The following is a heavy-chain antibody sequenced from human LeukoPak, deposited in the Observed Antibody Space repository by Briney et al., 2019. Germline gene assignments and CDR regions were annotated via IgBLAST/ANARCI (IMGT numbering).Heavy chain of an antibody. CDR2: ISAYNGNT. J-gene: IGHJ4*02. CDR3: ARQPPIVVVPAAVDY. CDR1: GYTFTGYD. D-gene: IGHD2-2*01. Sequence: ASVKVSCKASGYTFTGYDINWLRQAPGQGLEWMGWISAYNGNTNYAQKLQGRVTMTTDTSTSTAYMELRSLRSDDTAVYYCARQPPIVVVPAAVDYWGQGTLVTVSS. V-gene: IGHV1-18*01.